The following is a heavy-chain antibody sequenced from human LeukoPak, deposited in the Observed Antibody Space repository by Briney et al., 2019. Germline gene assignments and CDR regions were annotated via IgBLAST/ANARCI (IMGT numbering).Heavy chain of an antibody. Sequence: ASVKVSCKASGYTFTDYYMHWVRQAPGQGLEWMGWINPNSGGTNYAQKFQGRVTMTRDTSISTAYMELSRLRSDDTAVYYCARVRGIYYYGSGSYYNGALNYWGQGTLVTVSS. D-gene: IGHD3-10*01. J-gene: IGHJ4*02. CDR1: GYTFTDYY. CDR3: ARVRGIYYYGSGSYYNGALNY. V-gene: IGHV1-2*02. CDR2: INPNSGGT.